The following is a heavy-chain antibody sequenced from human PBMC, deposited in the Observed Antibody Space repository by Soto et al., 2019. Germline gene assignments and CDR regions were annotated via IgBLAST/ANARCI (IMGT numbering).Heavy chain of an antibody. CDR3: AKDRPVVVVAATLDY. J-gene: IGHJ4*02. CDR1: GFTFSAYA. CDR2: ISGTSPST. Sequence: GGSLRLSCAASGFTFSAYAMSWVRQAPGKGLEWVSAISGTSPSTYYADSVQGQFTISRDNSKKTLFLQMNSLRAEDTAVYYCAKDRPVVVVAATLDYWGQGTLVTVSS. D-gene: IGHD2-15*01. V-gene: IGHV3-23*01.